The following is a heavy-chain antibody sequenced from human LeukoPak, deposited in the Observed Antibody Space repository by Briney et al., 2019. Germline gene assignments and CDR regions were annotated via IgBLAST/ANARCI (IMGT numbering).Heavy chain of an antibody. CDR2: INHSGST. Sequence: PSETLSLTCAVYGGSFSGYYWSWIRQPPGKGLEWIGEINHSGSTNYNPSLKSRVTISVDTSKNQFSLKLSSVTAADTAVYYCARWAVAVVGNRAFDIWGQGTMVTVSS. J-gene: IGHJ3*02. D-gene: IGHD6-19*01. CDR1: GGSFSGYY. V-gene: IGHV4-34*01. CDR3: ARWAVAVVGNRAFDI.